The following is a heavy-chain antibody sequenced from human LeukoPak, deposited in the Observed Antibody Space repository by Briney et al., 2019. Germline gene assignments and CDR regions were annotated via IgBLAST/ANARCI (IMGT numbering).Heavy chain of an antibody. CDR3: ATRYYYYYMDV. Sequence: SETLSLTCAVYGGSFSGYYWSWIRQPPGKGLEWIGEINHSGSTNYNPSLKSRVTISVDTSKNQFSLKLSSGTAADTAVYYCATRYYYYYMDVWGKGTTVTVSS. CDR2: INHSGST. CDR1: GGSFSGYY. V-gene: IGHV4-34*01. J-gene: IGHJ6*03.